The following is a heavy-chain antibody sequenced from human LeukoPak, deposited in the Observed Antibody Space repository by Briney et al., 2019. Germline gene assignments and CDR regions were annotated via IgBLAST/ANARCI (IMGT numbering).Heavy chain of an antibody. J-gene: IGHJ6*02. Sequence: GGSLRLSCAASGFTFSSYAMSWVRQAPGKGLEWVSAISGSCGSTYYADSVKGRFTISRDNSKNTLYLQMNSLRAEDTAVYYWAEKRWGRSYYYGLAIWAHGTTVTVS. CDR1: GFTFSSYA. V-gene: IGHV3-23*01. CDR3: AEKRWGRSYYYGLAI. D-gene: IGHD4-23*01. CDR2: ISGSCGST.